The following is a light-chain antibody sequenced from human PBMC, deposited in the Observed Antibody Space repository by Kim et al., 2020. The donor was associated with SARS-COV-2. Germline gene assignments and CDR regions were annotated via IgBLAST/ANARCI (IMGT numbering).Light chain of an antibody. CDR2: QDS. CDR3: QAWDSSTAV. V-gene: IGLV3-1*01. CDR1: KLGDKY. J-gene: IGLJ1*01. Sequence: SYELTQPPSVSVSPGQTASITCSGDKLGDKYACWYQQNPGQSPVLVIYQDSKRPSGIPERFSGSNSGNTATLTISGTQAMDEADYYCQAWDSSTAVFGTGTKVTV.